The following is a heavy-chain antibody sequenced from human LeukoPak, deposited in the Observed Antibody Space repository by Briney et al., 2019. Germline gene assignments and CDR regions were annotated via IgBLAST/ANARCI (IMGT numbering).Heavy chain of an antibody. D-gene: IGHD1-26*01. CDR3: ARDVVGATAFDM. J-gene: IGHJ3*02. V-gene: IGHV3-7*01. Sequence: GGSLRLSCAASRFTFSAFWMSWVRQAPGTGLEWVAYIKQDGSEKYYVDSVKGRFNISRDNAKNSLYLQMNSLRAADTAVYYCARDVVGATAFDMWGQGTMVTVSS. CDR2: IKQDGSEK. CDR1: RFTFSAFW.